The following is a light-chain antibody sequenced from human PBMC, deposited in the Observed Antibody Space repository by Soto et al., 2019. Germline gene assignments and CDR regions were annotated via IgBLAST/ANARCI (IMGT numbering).Light chain of an antibody. CDR2: EVT. CDR1: SSDVGAYNY. Sequence: SVLTQPPSASGSPGQSVTLSCTGTSSDVGAYNYVSWYQQHPGKAPKLVIYEVTKRPSGVPDRFSGSQSGNTASLTVSGLQAEDEADYYCSSYAGSNNLVFGGGTKLTVL. V-gene: IGLV2-8*01. J-gene: IGLJ3*02. CDR3: SSYAGSNNLV.